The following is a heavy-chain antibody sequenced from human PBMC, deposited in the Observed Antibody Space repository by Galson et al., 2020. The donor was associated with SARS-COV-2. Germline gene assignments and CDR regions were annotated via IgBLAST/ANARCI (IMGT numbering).Heavy chain of an antibody. D-gene: IGHD6-13*01. CDR1: GYTFTSYG. CDR3: ARGLSRIAAATTMSPFDY. CDR2: ISAYNGNT. J-gene: IGHJ4*02. V-gene: IGHV1-18*04. Sequence: ASVKVSCKASGYTFTSYGISWVRQAPGQGLEWMGWISAYNGNTNYAQKLQGRVTMTTDTSTSTAYMELRSLRSDDTAVYYCARGLSRIAAATTMSPFDYWGQGTLVTVSS.